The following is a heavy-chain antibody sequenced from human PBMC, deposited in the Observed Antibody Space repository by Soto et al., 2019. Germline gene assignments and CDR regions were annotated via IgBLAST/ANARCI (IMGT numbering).Heavy chain of an antibody. Sequence: QVQVVQSGAEVKKPESSVKVSCKPSGGTFNTYTVNWVRLAPGHGLEWMGRFIPILDMAKYAQKFQDTVTITAARSTFAAYMQLNSLTSDDTAVYYCAITYCRDNSCPRDFDFWGPGTRVTVSS. D-gene: IGHD2-21*01. J-gene: IGHJ4*02. CDR3: AITYCRDNSCPRDFDF. V-gene: IGHV1-69*02. CDR2: FIPILDMA. CDR1: GGTFNTYT.